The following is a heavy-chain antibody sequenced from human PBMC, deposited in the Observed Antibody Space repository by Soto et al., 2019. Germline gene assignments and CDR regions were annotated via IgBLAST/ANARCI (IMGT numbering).Heavy chain of an antibody. CDR1: GFTFSSYA. CDR2: ISYDGSNK. D-gene: IGHD6-13*01. J-gene: IGHJ6*02. V-gene: IGHV3-30-3*01. CDR3: ARVWSGIYYYYGMDV. Sequence: PGGSLRLSCAASGFTFSSYAMHWVRQAPGKGLEWVAVISYDGSNKYYADSVKGRFTISRDNSKNTLYLQMNSLRAEDTAVYYCARVWSGIYYYYGMDVWGQGTTVTVSS.